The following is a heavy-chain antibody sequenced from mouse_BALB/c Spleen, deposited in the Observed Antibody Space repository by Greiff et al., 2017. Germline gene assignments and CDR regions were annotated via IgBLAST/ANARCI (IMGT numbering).Heavy chain of an antibody. CDR2: IWGDGST. J-gene: IGHJ1*01. D-gene: IGHD2-2*01. V-gene: IGHV2-6-7*01. CDR1: GFSLTGYG. CDR3: ARVYGYDVSYWYFDV. Sequence: QVQLQQSGPGLVAPSQSLSITCTVSGFSLTGYGVNWVRQPPGKGLEWLGMIWGDGSTDYNSALKSRLSISKDNSKSQVFLKMNSLQTDDTARYYCARVYGYDVSYWYFDVWGAGTTVTVSS.